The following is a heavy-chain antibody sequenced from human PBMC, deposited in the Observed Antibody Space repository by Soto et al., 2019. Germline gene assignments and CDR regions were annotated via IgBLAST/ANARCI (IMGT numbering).Heavy chain of an antibody. CDR3: ARDRNGDYRSGYFQH. J-gene: IGHJ1*01. CDR1: GFTVSSNY. V-gene: IGHV3-66*01. Sequence: PVGSLRLSCAASGFTVSSNYMSWVRQAPGKGLEWVSVIYSGGSTYYADSVKGRFTISRDNSKNTLYLQMNSLRAEDTAVYYCARDRNGDYRSGYFQHWGQGTLVTVSS. D-gene: IGHD4-17*01. CDR2: IYSGGST.